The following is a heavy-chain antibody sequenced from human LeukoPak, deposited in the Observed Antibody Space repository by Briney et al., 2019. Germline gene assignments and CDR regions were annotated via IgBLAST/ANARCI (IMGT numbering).Heavy chain of an antibody. Sequence: SETLSLTCTVSGYSISSGYYWGWIRQPPGKGLEWIGSINHSGSTYYNPSLKSRVTISVDTSKNQFSLKLSSVTAADTAVYYCASDDILTGFDYWGQGTLVTVSS. CDR1: GYSISSGYY. V-gene: IGHV4-38-2*02. CDR3: ASDDILTGFDY. CDR2: INHSGST. J-gene: IGHJ4*02. D-gene: IGHD3-9*01.